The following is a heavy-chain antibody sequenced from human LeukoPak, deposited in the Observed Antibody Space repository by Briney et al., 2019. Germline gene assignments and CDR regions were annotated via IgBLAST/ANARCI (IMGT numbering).Heavy chain of an antibody. CDR2: IYPGDSDT. D-gene: IGHD3-22*01. CDR3: ARWGSSGYSGAFDI. J-gene: IGHJ3*02. Sequence: GESLKISCKGSGYSFTSYWIGWVRQMPGKGLGWMGIIYPGDSDTSYSPSFQGQVTISADKTISTAYLQWGSLKASDTAMYYCARWGSSGYSGAFDIWGQGKMVTVSS. V-gene: IGHV5-51*01. CDR1: GYSFTSYW.